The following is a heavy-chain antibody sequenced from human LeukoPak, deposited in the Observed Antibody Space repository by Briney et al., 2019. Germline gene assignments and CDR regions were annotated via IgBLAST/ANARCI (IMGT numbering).Heavy chain of an antibody. CDR1: GYTFTDYY. Sequence: GASVKVSCKASGYTFTDYYIHWVRQAPGQGLEWMGWINPNSGDTNSAQKFQGRVTMTRDTSISTAYMELSRLRSDDTAVYYCARGGFGYSSGYVVDWGQGTLVTVSS. CDR3: ARGGFGYSSGYVVD. V-gene: IGHV1-2*02. J-gene: IGHJ4*02. D-gene: IGHD5-18*01. CDR2: INPNSGDT.